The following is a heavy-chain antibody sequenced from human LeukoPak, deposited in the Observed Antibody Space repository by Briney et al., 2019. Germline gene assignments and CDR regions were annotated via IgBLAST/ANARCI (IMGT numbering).Heavy chain of an antibody. V-gene: IGHV3-30*02. CDR1: GFTFSSYG. D-gene: IGHD2-21*01. CDR2: IRYDGSNK. CDR3: AKDLAVVGLGGYFQH. Sequence: GGSLRLSCAASGFTFSSYGMHWVRQAPGKGLEWVAFIRYDGSNKYYADSVKGRFTISRDNSKNTLYLQMNSLRTEDTALYYCAKDLAVVGLGGYFQHWGQGTLVTVSS. J-gene: IGHJ1*01.